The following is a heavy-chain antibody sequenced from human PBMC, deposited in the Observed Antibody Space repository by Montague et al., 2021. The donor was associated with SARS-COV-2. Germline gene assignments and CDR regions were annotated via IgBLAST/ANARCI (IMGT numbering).Heavy chain of an antibody. CDR1: GFSFIGYS. CDR2: LRGSDGAT. V-gene: IGHV3-23*01. Sequence: SLRLSCAASGFSFIGYSMSWVRQTPGKGLELVAALRGSDGATFYADSVNGRFTISRDTSKNTLFLQMIILRADDSDLYYCAKGAFSYGINIMDSWGQGTLVTVSS. D-gene: IGHD2-21*01. J-gene: IGHJ4*02. CDR3: AKGAFSYGINIMDS.